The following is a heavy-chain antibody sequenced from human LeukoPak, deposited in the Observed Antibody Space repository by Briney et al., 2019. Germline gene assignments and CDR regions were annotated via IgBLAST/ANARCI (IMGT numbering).Heavy chain of an antibody. CDR1: GGSFSGYY. Sequence: SETLSLTCAVYGGSFSGYYWSWIRQPPGKGLEWIGEINHSGSTNYNPSFKSRVTISVDTSKNQFSLKLSPVTAADTAVYYCARTEYSSGWNTYYFDYWGQGTLVTVSS. J-gene: IGHJ4*02. CDR2: INHSGST. V-gene: IGHV4-34*01. D-gene: IGHD6-19*01. CDR3: ARTEYSSGWNTYYFDY.